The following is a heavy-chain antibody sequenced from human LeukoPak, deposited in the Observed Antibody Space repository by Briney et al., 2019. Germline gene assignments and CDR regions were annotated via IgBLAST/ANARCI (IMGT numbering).Heavy chain of an antibody. CDR3: ARVDYVWGSYPGWFDP. CDR2: IYYSGST. D-gene: IGHD3-16*02. CDR1: GGSISSGDYY. Sequence: SETLSLTCTVSGGSISSGDYYWSWLRQPPGTGLEGIGYIYYSGSTYYNPSLKSRVTISVDTSKNQFSLKLSSVTAADTAVYYCARVDYVWGSYPGWFDPWGQGTLVTVSS. V-gene: IGHV4-30-4*01. J-gene: IGHJ5*02.